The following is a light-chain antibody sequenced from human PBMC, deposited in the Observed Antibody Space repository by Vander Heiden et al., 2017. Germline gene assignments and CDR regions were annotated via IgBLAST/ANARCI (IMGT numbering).Light chain of an antibody. CDR3: QQYKNWAPART. V-gene: IGKV3-15*01. J-gene: IGKJ1*01. CDR1: QSVSSN. Sequence: EIVMTQSPATLSVSPGERATLSCRASQSVSSNLAWYQQKPGQAPQLLIYGASTRATGIPARFSGSGSGTEFTLTISSLQSEDFAVYYCQQYKNWAPARTFGQGTKVEIK. CDR2: GAS.